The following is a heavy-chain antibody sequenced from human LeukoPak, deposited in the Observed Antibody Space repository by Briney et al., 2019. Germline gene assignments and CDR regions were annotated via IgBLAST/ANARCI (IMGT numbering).Heavy chain of an antibody. CDR3: ARDGNLDDFWSGYRY. V-gene: IGHV7-4-1*02. CDR2: INTNTGNP. D-gene: IGHD3-3*01. J-gene: IGHJ4*02. Sequence: GASVNVSCKASGYTFTSYAMNWVRQAPGQGLEWMGWINTNTGNPTYAQGFTGRFVFSLDTSVSTAYLQISSLKAEDTAVYYCARDGNLDDFWSGYRYWGQETLVTVSS. CDR1: GYTFTSYA.